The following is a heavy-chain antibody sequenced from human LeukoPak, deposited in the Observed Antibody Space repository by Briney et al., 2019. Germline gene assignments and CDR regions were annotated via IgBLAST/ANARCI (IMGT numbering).Heavy chain of an antibody. J-gene: IGHJ4*02. CDR1: GGSISNFY. Sequence: SETLSLTCTVSGGSISNFYWSWIRQPSGKGLEWLGFISYSGIAKYNPSLQSRLTISLDTSRNQFSLKLNSVTAADTALYYCARRAGGNYFDYWGQGALVTVSS. CDR3: ARRAGGNYFDY. V-gene: IGHV4-59*08. CDR2: ISYSGIA. D-gene: IGHD1-14*01.